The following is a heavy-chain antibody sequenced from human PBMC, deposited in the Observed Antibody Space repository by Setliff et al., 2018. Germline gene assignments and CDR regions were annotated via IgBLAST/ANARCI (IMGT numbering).Heavy chain of an antibody. D-gene: IGHD3-10*01. CDR1: GGSISSSDFY. CDR3: ARHGARGYYYYMDV. J-gene: IGHJ6*03. V-gene: IGHV4-39*01. CDR2: IYYSGTT. Sequence: TLSLTCTVPGGSISSSDFYWGWIRQPPGKGLEWIGSIYYSGTTYYNPSLKSPVTISIDTSKNQFSLKLSSVTAADTAIYYCARHGARGYYYYMDVWGEGTTVTVSS.